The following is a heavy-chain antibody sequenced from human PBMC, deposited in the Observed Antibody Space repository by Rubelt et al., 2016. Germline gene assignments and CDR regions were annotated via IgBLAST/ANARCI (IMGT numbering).Heavy chain of an antibody. CDR2: ISAYNGNT. D-gene: IGHD6-13*01. CDR3: ARDHVLGSSYDY. J-gene: IGHJ4*02. V-gene: IGHV1-18*01. Sequence: EGLEWMGWISAYNGNTNYAQKLQGRVTMTTDTSISTAYMELSSLRSEDTAVYYCARDHVLGSSYDYWGQGTLVTVSS.